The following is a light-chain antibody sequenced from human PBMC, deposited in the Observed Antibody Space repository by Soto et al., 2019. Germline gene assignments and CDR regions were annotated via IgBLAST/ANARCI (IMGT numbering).Light chain of an antibody. J-gene: IGKJ2*01. Sequence: AIQMTQSPSSLSASVGDRVTITCRASQGIRNDLGWYQQKPGRAPKLLIFAASSLQSGVPSRFSGSGSGTDFTLTISSLQPEDFATYYCLQDYAYPYTFGQGTKLEIK. CDR2: AAS. V-gene: IGKV1-6*01. CDR1: QGIRND. CDR3: LQDYAYPYT.